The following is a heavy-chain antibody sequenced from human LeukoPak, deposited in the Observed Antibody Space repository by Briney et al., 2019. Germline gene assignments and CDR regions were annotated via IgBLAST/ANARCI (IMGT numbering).Heavy chain of an antibody. J-gene: IGHJ4*02. D-gene: IGHD6-6*01. CDR1: GFTFSTYS. V-gene: IGHV3-21*06. CDR2: ISSCNNYI. CDR3: ARELISSSSVLLPDY. Sequence: GGSLRLSCAASGFTFSTYSMNWVRQAPGKGLEWVSSISSCNNYIFYPASVKGPFTISRDNAKSSLYLQMNSLRAEDTAVYYCARELISSSSVLLPDYWGQGTLVTVSS.